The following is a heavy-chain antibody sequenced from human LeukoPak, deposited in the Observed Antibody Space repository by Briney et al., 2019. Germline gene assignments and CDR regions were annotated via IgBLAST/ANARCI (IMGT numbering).Heavy chain of an antibody. Sequence: ASVKVSCKASGYTFTSYDINWVRQATGQGLEWMGWMNPNSGNTGYAQKFQGRVTITRNTSISTPYMELSRLRSEDRGVYHCARGRYMSSWLRYYYYYMDVWGKGTTVTVSS. J-gene: IGHJ6*03. CDR1: GYTFTSYD. CDR3: ARGRYMSSWLRYYYYYMDV. CDR2: MNPNSGNT. D-gene: IGHD6-13*01. V-gene: IGHV1-8*03.